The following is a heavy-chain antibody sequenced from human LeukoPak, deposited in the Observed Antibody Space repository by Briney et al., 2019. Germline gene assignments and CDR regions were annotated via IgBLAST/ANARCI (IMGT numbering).Heavy chain of an antibody. D-gene: IGHD1-26*01. J-gene: IGHJ4*02. CDR3: ARDQSIAGPTTADY. CDR2: INTDGSNT. CDR1: GFTFSSYG. Sequence: GRSLRLSCAASGFTFSSYGMHWVRQAPGKGLVWVSRINTDGSNTIYADSVKGRFTISRDNAKNTLYLQMNSLRAEDTAVYYCARDQSIAGPTTADYWGQGTLVTVSS. V-gene: IGHV3-74*01.